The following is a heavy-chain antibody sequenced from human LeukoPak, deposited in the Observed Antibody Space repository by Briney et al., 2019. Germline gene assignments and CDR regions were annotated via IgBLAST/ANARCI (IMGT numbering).Heavy chain of an antibody. Sequence: PSETLSLTCTVSGGSISGYYWSWIRQPAGQGLEWIGRIHTSGGTNYNPSLKSRVTMSVDTSKNQFSLKLSSVTASDTAVYYCARGGYSSNPFDYWGQGTLVSVSS. J-gene: IGHJ4*02. V-gene: IGHV4-4*07. CDR2: IHTSGGT. CDR3: ARGGYSSNPFDY. CDR1: GGSISGYY. D-gene: IGHD2-15*01.